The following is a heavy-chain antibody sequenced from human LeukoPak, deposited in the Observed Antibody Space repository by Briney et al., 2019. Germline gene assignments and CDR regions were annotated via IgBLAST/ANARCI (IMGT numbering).Heavy chain of an antibody. Sequence: SETLSLTCTVSGGSFSNYYWSWIRQPPGKGLEWIAYINYRGGTNYNPSLKSRVTISVDKSKNQFSLKLSSVTAADTAVYYCARGPRVYWGQGTLVTVSS. V-gene: IGHV4-59*12. J-gene: IGHJ4*02. CDR3: ARGPRVY. CDR2: INYRGGT. CDR1: GGSFSNYY.